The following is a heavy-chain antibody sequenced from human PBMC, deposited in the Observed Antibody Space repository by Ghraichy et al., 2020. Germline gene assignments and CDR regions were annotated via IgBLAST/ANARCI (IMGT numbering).Heavy chain of an antibody. V-gene: IGHV4-39*01. D-gene: IGHD3-3*01. J-gene: IGHJ4*02. CDR3: ARGGTYYDFWSGHPSWGSGWTAYFDY. Sequence: SETLSLTCTVSGGSISSSSYYWVWIRQPPGKGLEWIGSIYYSGSTYYNPSLKSRVTISVDTSKNQFSLKLSSVTAADTAVYYCARGGTYYDFWSGHPSWGSGWTAYFDYWGQGTLVTVSS. CDR2: IYYSGST. CDR1: GGSISSSSYY.